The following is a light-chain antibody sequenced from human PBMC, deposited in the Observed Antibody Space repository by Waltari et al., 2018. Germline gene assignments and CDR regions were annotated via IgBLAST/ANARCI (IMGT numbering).Light chain of an antibody. J-gene: IGLJ3*02. Sequence: QSALTQPASVSGSPGQSIPISCTGTSSDVGGYNYVSWYQQHPGKVPKLLIFDVSNPPPRVANRFSCSKAGSTASLTISGLQAEDESYYYCCSFTSGSTWVFGGRTKLTVL. CDR2: DVS. CDR3: CSFTSGSTWV. CDR1: SSDVGGYNY. V-gene: IGLV2-14*01.